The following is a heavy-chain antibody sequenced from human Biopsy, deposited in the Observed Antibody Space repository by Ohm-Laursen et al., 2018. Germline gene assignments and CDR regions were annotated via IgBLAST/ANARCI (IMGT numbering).Heavy chain of an antibody. J-gene: IGHJ4*02. V-gene: IGHV4-31*01. CDR1: GDSISTDLHY. Sequence: SDTLSLTCTVSGDSISTDLHYWSWIRQHPGKGLEWIGYIYHSGTTYYNPSLESQVTISIDTSKNQFSLKVTSVTAADTAVYYCARATVETASFDFWGQGTLVTVSS. CDR2: IYHSGTT. CDR3: ARATVETASFDF. D-gene: IGHD5-18*01.